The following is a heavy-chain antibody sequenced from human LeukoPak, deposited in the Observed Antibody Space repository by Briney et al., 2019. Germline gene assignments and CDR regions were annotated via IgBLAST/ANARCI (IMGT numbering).Heavy chain of an antibody. Sequence: SETLSLTCAVYGGSFSGYYWSWIRQPPGKGLEWIGEINHSGSTNYSPSLKSRVTISVDTSKNQFSLKLSSVTAADTAVYYCARGYYDFWSGYSSYFDYWGQGTLVTVSS. J-gene: IGHJ4*02. D-gene: IGHD3-3*01. CDR1: GGSFSGYY. V-gene: IGHV4-34*01. CDR2: INHSGST. CDR3: ARGYYDFWSGYSSYFDY.